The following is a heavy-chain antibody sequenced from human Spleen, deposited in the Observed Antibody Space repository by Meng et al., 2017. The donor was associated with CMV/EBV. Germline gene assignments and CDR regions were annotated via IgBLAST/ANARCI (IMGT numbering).Heavy chain of an antibody. CDR1: GLIFSNAW. CDR2: IKSKIDGGTT. V-gene: IGHV3-15*01. D-gene: IGHD4-23*01. Sequence: GGSLRLSCAASGLIFSNAWMSWVRQAPGKGLEWVGRIKSKIDGGTTDNAAPVKDRFIISRDDSKKMLYLQMNRLTTEDTALYYCTTPNYGGRPSYFDYWGRGTLVTVSS. J-gene: IGHJ4*02. CDR3: TTPNYGGRPSYFDY.